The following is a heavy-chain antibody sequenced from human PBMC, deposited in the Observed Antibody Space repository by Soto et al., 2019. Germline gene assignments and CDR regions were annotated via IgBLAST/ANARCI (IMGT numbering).Heavy chain of an antibody. Sequence: EGQLVESGGGLVQPGGSLRLSCAASGITVSDSSIHWVRQASGKGLEWLGRIRSKAKNYATTYTASVKGRFAFSRDDSKNTAFLQMNSLKTEDTALYYCARQRGGGSLYYFDYWGQGTLVTVSS. D-gene: IGHD1-26*01. CDR2: IRSKAKNYAT. V-gene: IGHV3-73*02. CDR1: GITVSDSS. J-gene: IGHJ4*02. CDR3: ARQRGGGSLYYFDY.